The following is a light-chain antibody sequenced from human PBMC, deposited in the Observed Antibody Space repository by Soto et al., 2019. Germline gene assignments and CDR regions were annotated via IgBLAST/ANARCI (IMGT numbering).Light chain of an antibody. CDR1: SSDVGSYNL. J-gene: IGLJ2*01. CDR3: CSYAGSSTPVV. Sequence: QSVLTQPASVSGSPGQSITISCTGTSSDVGSYNLVSWYQQHPGKAPKLMIYEGSKRPSGVSNRFSGSKSGNTASLTISGLQAEDEADYYCCSYAGSSTPVVFGGGTNLTVL. CDR2: EGS. V-gene: IGLV2-23*01.